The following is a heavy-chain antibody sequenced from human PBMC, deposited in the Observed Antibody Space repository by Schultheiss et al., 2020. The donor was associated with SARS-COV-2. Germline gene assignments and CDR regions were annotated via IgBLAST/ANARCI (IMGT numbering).Heavy chain of an antibody. CDR2: IWYDGSNK. CDR3: ARVDGDYDVSYYYYGMDV. D-gene: IGHD4-17*01. J-gene: IGHJ6*02. V-gene: IGHV3-33*08. Sequence: GGSLRLSCAASGFTFSSYGMHWVRQAPGKGLEWVAVIWYDGSNKYYADSVKGRFTISRDNAKNTLYLQMNSLRAEDTAVYYCARVDGDYDVSYYYYGMDVWGQGTTVTVSS. CDR1: GFTFSSYG.